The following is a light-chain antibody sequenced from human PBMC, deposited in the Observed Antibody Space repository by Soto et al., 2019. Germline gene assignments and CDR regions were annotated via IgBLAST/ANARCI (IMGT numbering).Light chain of an antibody. J-gene: IGKJ4*01. Sequence: EVVLTQSPASLSLSPGDRATLSCRADQSVSDYLAWYQQKPGQPPRLLFFDASSRASGVPHRFSAGGSGTDFTLIISSLQPEDFATYYCQQLWTYPLTFGGGTKVEI. CDR1: QSVSDY. CDR3: QQLWTYPLT. V-gene: IGKV3-11*01. CDR2: DAS.